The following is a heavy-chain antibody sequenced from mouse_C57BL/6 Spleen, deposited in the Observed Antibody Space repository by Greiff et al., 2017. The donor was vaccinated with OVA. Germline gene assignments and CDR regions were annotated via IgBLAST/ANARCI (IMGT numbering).Heavy chain of an antibody. D-gene: IGHD2-4*01. CDR2: IDPENGDT. J-gene: IGHJ3*01. CDR1: GFNIKDDY. CDR3: TASRDYDAFAY. Sequence: EVKLMESGAELVRPGASVKLSCTASGFNIKDDYMHWVKQRPEQGLEWIGWIDPENGDTEYASKFQGKATITADTSSNTAYLQLSSLTSEDTAVYYCTASRDYDAFAYWGQGTLVTVSA. V-gene: IGHV14-4*01.